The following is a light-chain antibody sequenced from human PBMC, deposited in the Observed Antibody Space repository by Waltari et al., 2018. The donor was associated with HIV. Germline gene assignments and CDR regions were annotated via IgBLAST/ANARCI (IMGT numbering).Light chain of an antibody. V-gene: IGLV2-23*02. J-gene: IGLJ2*01. CDR1: GRDVGNYDL. CDR2: GVG. CDR3: SSNLDSATVL. Sequence: SALTQPASVSAPPGQSITIPCSGTGRDVGNYDLVSWYHQQRGKGPKLIIYGVGRRPSGVSHRFSGSKSGSTASLTICGLQTDDEAGYYCSSNLDSATVLFGGGTKLTVL.